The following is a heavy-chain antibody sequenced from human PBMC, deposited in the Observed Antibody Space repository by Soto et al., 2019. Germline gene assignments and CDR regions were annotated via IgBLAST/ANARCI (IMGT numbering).Heavy chain of an antibody. D-gene: IGHD3-9*01. CDR3: ARDRGVYDILTGYAPDAFDI. CDR2: IVVGSGNT. CDR1: GFTFTSSA. J-gene: IGHJ3*02. Sequence: ASVKVSCKASGFTFTSSAVQWVRQARGQRLEWIGWIVVGSGNTNYAQKFQERVTITRDMSTSTAYMELRSLRSDDTAVYYCARDRGVYDILTGYAPDAFDIWGQGTMVTVSS. V-gene: IGHV1-58*01.